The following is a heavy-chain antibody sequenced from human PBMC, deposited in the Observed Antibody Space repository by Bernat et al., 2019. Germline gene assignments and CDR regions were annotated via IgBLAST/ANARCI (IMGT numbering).Heavy chain of an antibody. Sequence: EVQLLESGGGLVQPGGSLRRSCAASGFSFNNYAMTWVRQAPGKGLEWVSVISISGGTTSYADSVKGRFIISRDNSKNRLYLQMNSLRAEDTAVYYCAKGEWTFDSWGQGTRVIVSS. CDR1: GFSFNNYA. CDR2: ISISGGTT. V-gene: IGHV3-23*01. D-gene: IGHD3-3*01. J-gene: IGHJ4*02. CDR3: AKGEWTFDS.